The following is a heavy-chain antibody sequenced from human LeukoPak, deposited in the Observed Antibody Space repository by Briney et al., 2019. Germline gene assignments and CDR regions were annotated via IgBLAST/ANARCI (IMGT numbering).Heavy chain of an antibody. V-gene: IGHV3-23*01. CDR3: AKDRPNYYGSNGHYYRRDGDY. D-gene: IGHD3-22*01. CDR1: GFTFSSYA. CDR2: TSGDGGAT. Sequence: GGSLRLSCAASGFTFSSYAMSWVRQSTGRGLEWVSSTSGDGGATYYSNSVKGRFTISRDNSRNTLYLQMNSLRAEDTAVYYCAKDRPNYYGSNGHYYRRDGDYWGQGTLVTVSS. J-gene: IGHJ4*02.